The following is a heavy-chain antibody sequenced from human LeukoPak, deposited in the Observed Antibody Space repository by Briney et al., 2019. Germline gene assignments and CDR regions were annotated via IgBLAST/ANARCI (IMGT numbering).Heavy chain of an antibody. CDR1: GGSISSSSYY. D-gene: IGHD3-22*01. CDR3: ARRIVVVITDAFDI. Sequence: PSETLSLTCTVSGGSISSSSYYWGWIRQPPGKGLEWIGSIYYSGSTYYNPSLKSRVTISVDTSKNQFSLKLSSVTAADTAVYYCARRIVVVITDAFDIWGQGTMVTVSS. J-gene: IGHJ3*02. CDR2: IYYSGST. V-gene: IGHV4-39*01.